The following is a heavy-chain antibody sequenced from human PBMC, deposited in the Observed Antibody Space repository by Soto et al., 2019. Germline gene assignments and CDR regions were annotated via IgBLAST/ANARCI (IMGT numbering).Heavy chain of an antibody. CDR3: ARGGDRGYGD. V-gene: IGHV4-34*01. D-gene: IGHD4-17*01. Sequence: QVQLQQWGAGLLKPSETLSLTCAVYGGSFRGYYWSWIRQPPGKGLEWIGEINHRGSTKYNPSLKSRVPISVHTSKNQLSLKLSSVTAADTAVYYCARGGDRGYGDWGQGPLVNVSS. CDR2: INHRGST. CDR1: GGSFRGYY. J-gene: IGHJ4*02.